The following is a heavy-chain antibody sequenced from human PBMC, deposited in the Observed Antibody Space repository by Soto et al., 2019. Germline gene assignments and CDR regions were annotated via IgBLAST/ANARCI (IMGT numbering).Heavy chain of an antibody. CDR3: AREKWAAAGGINWFDP. J-gene: IGHJ5*02. CDR2: SYYRSKWYN. D-gene: IGHD6-13*01. CDR1: GDSVSSNTVA. Sequence: QIQLQQSGPGLVKTSQTLSLTCAVSGDSVSSNTVAWNWIRQSPSRGLEWLGRSYYRSKWYNDYAVSVKSRITINPDTSKNQFSLQLNSVTPEDTAVYYCAREKWAAAGGINWFDPWGQGTLVTVSS. V-gene: IGHV6-1*01.